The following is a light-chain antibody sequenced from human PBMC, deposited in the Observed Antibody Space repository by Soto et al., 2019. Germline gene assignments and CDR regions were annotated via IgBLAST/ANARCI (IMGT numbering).Light chain of an antibody. Sequence: DVQMTQSPSSLSASVGDRVTIACRASQTVSKVVNWYQQKPGKVPDLLSYSASTLYSGVPSRFSGSGSGTEFTLTISNLQPEDFATYYCQQTYSLPRTFAQGTKV. CDR2: SAS. J-gene: IGKJ1*01. CDR1: QTVSKV. V-gene: IGKV1-39*01. CDR3: QQTYSLPRT.